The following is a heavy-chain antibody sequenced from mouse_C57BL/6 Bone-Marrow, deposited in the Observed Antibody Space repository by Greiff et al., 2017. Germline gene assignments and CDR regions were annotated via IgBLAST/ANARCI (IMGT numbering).Heavy chain of an antibody. CDR1: GYTFTSYW. CDR2: IDPSDSYT. D-gene: IGHD1-1*01. Sequence: QVQLQQPGAELVMPGASVKLSCKASGYTFTSYWMHWVKQRPGQGLEWIGEIDPSDSYTNYNQKFKGKSTLTVDKSSSTAYMQLSRLTSEDSAVYYCARGHSSYYAMDYWGQGTSVTVSS. CDR3: ARGHSSYYAMDY. V-gene: IGHV1-69*01. J-gene: IGHJ4*01.